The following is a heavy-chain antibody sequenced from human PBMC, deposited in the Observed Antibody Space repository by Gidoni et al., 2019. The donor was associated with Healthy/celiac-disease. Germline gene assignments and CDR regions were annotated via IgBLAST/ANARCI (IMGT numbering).Heavy chain of an antibody. D-gene: IGHD2-21*02. J-gene: IGHJ2*01. CDR2: IDPGDSAT. CDR1: RTSLTSYW. CDR3: AGLTVVTPSRYFDL. Sequence: VQLGKSGAAVKKPEESLRMSGEGARTSLTSYWIGWVRQMPGKGLEWMGLIDPGDSATSYSPSFHGQVTTSADTSIRTAYLPWSILKASDTAMYYCAGLTVVTPSRYFDLWGRGTLVTVSS. V-gene: IGHV5-51*03.